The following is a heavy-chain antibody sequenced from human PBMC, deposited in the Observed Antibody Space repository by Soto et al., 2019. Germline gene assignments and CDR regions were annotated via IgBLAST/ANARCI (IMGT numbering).Heavy chain of an antibody. CDR2: IKSKTDGGTT. V-gene: IGHV3-15*01. J-gene: IGHJ6*01. Sequence: GWSXRLSWSSSVFTCINACISLLRHAPGKGLECVGRIKSKTDGGTTDYAAPVKGRFTISRDDSKNTLYLQMNSLKTEDTAVYYCDDVGMSDGGMEVCGQRTTVNVYS. CDR3: DDVGMSDGGMEV. CDR1: VFTCINAC. D-gene: IGHD1-20*01.